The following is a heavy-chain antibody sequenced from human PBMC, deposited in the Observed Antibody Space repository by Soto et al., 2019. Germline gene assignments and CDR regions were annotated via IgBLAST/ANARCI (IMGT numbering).Heavy chain of an antibody. Sequence: PGGSLRLSCTASGFAFSSSEMNWFRQAPGKGLEWVAYITGSGGAMFHADSVKGRFSISRDNAKNSLFLEMNSLTADDTGVYYCAKVSPFILGSPLWGQGTLVTVSS. J-gene: IGHJ4*02. CDR2: ITGSGGAM. V-gene: IGHV3-48*03. CDR3: AKVSPFILGSPL. D-gene: IGHD3-9*01. CDR1: GFAFSSSE.